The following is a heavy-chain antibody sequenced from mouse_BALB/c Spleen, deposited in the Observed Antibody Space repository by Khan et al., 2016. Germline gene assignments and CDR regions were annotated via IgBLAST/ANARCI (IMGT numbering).Heavy chain of an antibody. D-gene: IGHD1-1*01. CDR2: IDPANGNT. V-gene: IGHV14-3*02. CDR1: GFNIKDTY. J-gene: IGHJ4*01. Sequence: VRLQQSGAELVKPGASVKLSCTASGFNIKDTYMHWVKQRPEQGLEWIGRIDPANGNTKYDPKFQGKATITADTSSNTTYLQLSSLTSEDTAVYYFALITPRAMDYWGQGTSVTVSS. CDR3: ALITPRAMDY.